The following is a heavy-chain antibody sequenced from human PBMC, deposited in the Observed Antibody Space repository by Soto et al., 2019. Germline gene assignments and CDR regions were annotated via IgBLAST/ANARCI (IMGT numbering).Heavy chain of an antibody. CDR1: GFTFSSYS. Sequence: NPGGYLRLSCAASGFTFSSYSMNWVRQAPGKGLEWVSSISSSSSYIYYADSVKGRFTISRDNAKNSLYLQMNSLRAEDTAVYYCARDRGSSWYFDYWGQGTLVTV. CDR3: ARDRGSSWYFDY. J-gene: IGHJ4*02. V-gene: IGHV3-21*01. D-gene: IGHD6-13*01. CDR2: ISSSSSYI.